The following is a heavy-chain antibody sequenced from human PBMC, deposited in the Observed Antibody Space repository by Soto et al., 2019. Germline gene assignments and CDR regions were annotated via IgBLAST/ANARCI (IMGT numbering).Heavy chain of an antibody. CDR2: IIPIFGTA. CDR3: ARAAIVVVPAAIHNYYYSGMDV. CDR1: GGTFSSYA. J-gene: IGHJ6*02. V-gene: IGHV1-69*01. Sequence: QVQLVQSGAEVKKPGSSVKVSCKASGGTFSSYAISWVRQAPGQGLEWMGGIIPIFGTANYAQKFQGRVTITADETTSTAYMELSSLRSEDTAVYYCARAAIVVVPAAIHNYYYSGMDVWGQGTTVTVSS. D-gene: IGHD2-2*01.